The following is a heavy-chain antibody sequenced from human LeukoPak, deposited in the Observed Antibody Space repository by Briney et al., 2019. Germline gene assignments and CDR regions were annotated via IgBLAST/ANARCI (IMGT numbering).Heavy chain of an antibody. V-gene: IGHV3-30*02. Sequence: PGGSLRLSCAASGFTFSSYGMHWVRQAPGKGLEWVAFIRYDGSNKYYADSVKGRFTISRDNSKNTLYLQMNSLRAEDTAVYYCAKAGHIVVVTADNWFDPWGQGTLVTVSS. J-gene: IGHJ5*02. CDR2: IRYDGSNK. D-gene: IGHD2-21*02. CDR1: GFTFSSYG. CDR3: AKAGHIVVVTADNWFDP.